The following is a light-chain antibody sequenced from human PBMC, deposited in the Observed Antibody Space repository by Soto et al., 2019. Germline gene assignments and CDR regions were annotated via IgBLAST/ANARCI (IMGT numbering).Light chain of an antibody. Sequence: QSVLTQPPSASGTPGQRVTISCSGSSSNIGSNTVNWYQQLPGTAPKLLIYSNDQRHSGVPDRFSGSKSGNSASLAISGLQSEDEADYYCATWNDSLNVVVFGGGTKLTVL. V-gene: IGLV1-44*01. CDR3: ATWNDSLNVVV. J-gene: IGLJ2*01. CDR2: SND. CDR1: SSNIGSNT.